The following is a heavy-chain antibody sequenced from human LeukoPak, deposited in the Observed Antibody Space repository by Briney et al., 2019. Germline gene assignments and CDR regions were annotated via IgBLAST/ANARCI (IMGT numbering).Heavy chain of an antibody. J-gene: IGHJ4*02. CDR1: GFIVNTNY. CDR2: IYSDGST. Sequence: GGSLRLSCAASGFIVNTNYMSWVRQAPGEGLEWVSVIYSDGSTFHADSVKGRFTISRDNSKNTLYLQMNSLRAEDTAVYYCARAPVVGQGGYWGQGTLVTVSS. D-gene: IGHD2-15*01. V-gene: IGHV3-53*01. CDR3: ARAPVVGQGGY.